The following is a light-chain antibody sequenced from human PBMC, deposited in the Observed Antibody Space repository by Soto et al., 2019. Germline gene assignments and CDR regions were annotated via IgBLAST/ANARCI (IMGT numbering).Light chain of an antibody. J-gene: IGKJ2*02. Sequence: DIVMTQSPDSLAVSLGERATFNCKSSQSVLYSSNNKNYLAWYQQKPGQPPKLLIYWASTRESGVPDRFSGSGSGTDVTLTISSLQAEDVAVYYCQEYYSTPCPFGQGTKLEIK. CDR2: WAS. V-gene: IGKV4-1*01. CDR3: QEYYSTPCP. CDR1: QSVLYSSNNKNY.